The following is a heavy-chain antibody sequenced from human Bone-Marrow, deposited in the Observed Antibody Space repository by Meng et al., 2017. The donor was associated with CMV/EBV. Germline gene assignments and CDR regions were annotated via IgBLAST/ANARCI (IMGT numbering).Heavy chain of an antibody. CDR2: IWYDGSNK. J-gene: IGHJ6*02. V-gene: IGHV3-33*06. Sequence: GESLKISCAASGFLFSSYAIHWVRQAPGKGLEWVAVIWYDGSNKYYADSVKGRFTISRDNSKNTLYLQMNSLKAEDTAVYYCAKQAIAGGYFYYGMDVWAQGTAVTVSS. D-gene: IGHD2/OR15-2a*01. CDR1: GFLFSSYA. CDR3: AKQAIAGGYFYYGMDV.